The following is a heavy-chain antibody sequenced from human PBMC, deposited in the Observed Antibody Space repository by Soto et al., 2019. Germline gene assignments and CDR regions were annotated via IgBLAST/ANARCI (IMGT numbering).Heavy chain of an antibody. CDR1: GFTFSSYW. J-gene: IGHJ4*02. CDR2: INSDGGST. CDR3: ARDLRGEITPMYYFDS. Sequence: GGSLRLSCAACGFTFSSYWMHWVRQAPGKGLVWVSRINSDGGSTSYADPVKGRFTISRDNAKNRLYLQMNRLRAEDTAVYYCARDLRGEITPMYYFDSWGQGTLVTVSS. D-gene: IGHD5-12*01. V-gene: IGHV3-74*01.